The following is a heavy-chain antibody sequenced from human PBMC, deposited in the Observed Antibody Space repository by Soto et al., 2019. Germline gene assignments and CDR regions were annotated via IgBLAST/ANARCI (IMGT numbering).Heavy chain of an antibody. Sequence: ASVKVSCKACGYTFTSYGISWVRQAPGQGLEWMGWISAYNGNTNYAQKLQGRVTMTTDTSTSTAYMELRSLRSDDTAVYYCARKYYDFWSGHYNRFDPWGQGTLVTVSS. CDR1: GYTFTSYG. CDR2: ISAYNGNT. CDR3: ARKYYDFWSGHYNRFDP. D-gene: IGHD3-3*01. J-gene: IGHJ5*02. V-gene: IGHV1-18*04.